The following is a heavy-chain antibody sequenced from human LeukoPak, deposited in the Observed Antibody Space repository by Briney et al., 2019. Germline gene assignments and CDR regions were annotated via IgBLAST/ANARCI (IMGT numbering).Heavy chain of an antibody. Sequence: SETLSLTCTVSSPSISSYYWSWLRHPPRGGLEGLGYIYSSGNTTYNPSLKSRVTISVDTSKNQFSLKLSSVTAADPAVYYCARAQQSSFNVWSSLSFDPWGQGTLVTVSS. CDR1: SPSISSYY. J-gene: IGHJ5*02. V-gene: IGHV4-59*01. D-gene: IGHD6-6*01. CDR2: IYSSGNT. CDR3: ARAQQSSFNVWSSLSFDP.